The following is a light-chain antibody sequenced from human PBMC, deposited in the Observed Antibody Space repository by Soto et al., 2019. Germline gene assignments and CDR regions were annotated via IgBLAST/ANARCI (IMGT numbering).Light chain of an antibody. CDR3: QQYYSYPPIT. Sequence: IQMTQSPSAMSASVVDSVTITCRASQGISSYLAWYQQKPGKAPKLLIYAASTLQSGVPSRFSGSGSGTDFTLTISCLQSEDFATYYCQQYYSYPPITFGQGTRLEIK. V-gene: IGKV1-8*01. CDR2: AAS. J-gene: IGKJ5*01. CDR1: QGISSY.